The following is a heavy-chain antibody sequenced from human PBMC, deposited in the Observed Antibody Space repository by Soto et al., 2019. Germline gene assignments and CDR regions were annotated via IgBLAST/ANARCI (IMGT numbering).Heavy chain of an antibody. Sequence: QVQLQESGPGLVKPSQTLSLTCTVSGGSIRSGSYYWSWIRQHPGQGLEWVGYIYLGGSTYYNPSLETQFTLSLDTSKNPFSLKLSSVTAADTAVYYCARVAELWGDAFDIWGQGTMVTVSS. J-gene: IGHJ3*02. D-gene: IGHD3-16*01. CDR3: ARVAELWGDAFDI. CDR1: GGSIRSGSYY. CDR2: IYLGGST. V-gene: IGHV4-31*01.